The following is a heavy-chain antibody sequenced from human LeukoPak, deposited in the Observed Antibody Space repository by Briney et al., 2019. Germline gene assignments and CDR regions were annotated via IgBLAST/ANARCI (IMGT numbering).Heavy chain of an antibody. V-gene: IGHV4-59*01. Sequence: SSETLSLTCTVSGGSISSYYWSWIRQPPGKGLEWIGYIYYSGSTNYNPSLKSRVTISVDTSKNQFSLKLSSVTAADTAVYYCAREIVVVPAAIGGYWYFDLWGRGTLVTVSS. D-gene: IGHD2-2*02. CDR1: GGSISSYY. CDR3: AREIVVVPAAIGGYWYFDL. J-gene: IGHJ2*01. CDR2: IYYSGST.